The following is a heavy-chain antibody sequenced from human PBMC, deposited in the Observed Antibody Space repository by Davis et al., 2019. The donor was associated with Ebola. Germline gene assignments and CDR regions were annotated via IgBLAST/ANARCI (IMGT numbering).Heavy chain of an antibody. D-gene: IGHD6-6*01. Sequence: GESLKISCKGSGYSFTSYWIGWVRQMPGKGLEWMGIIYPGDSDTRYSPSFQGQVTISADKSISTAYLQWSSLKASDTAMYYCASDPVEYSSSSFIPLDYWGQGTLVTVSS. CDR2: IYPGDSDT. CDR1: GYSFTSYW. CDR3: ASDPVEYSSSSFIPLDY. J-gene: IGHJ4*02. V-gene: IGHV5-51*01.